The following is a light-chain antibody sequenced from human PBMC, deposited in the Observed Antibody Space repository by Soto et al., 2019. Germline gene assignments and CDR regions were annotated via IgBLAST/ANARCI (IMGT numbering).Light chain of an antibody. CDR1: ETITTF. Sequence: DIQMTQSPSSLAASVGGTVTITCRASETITTFLNWYKQKSGRAPQLLIFAASSLQSGVPSRFSGSGSGTEFTVTISSLRPEDFATYYCQQSYITPHTFGQGTKVEIK. V-gene: IGKV1-39*01. CDR2: AAS. J-gene: IGKJ2*01. CDR3: QQSYITPHT.